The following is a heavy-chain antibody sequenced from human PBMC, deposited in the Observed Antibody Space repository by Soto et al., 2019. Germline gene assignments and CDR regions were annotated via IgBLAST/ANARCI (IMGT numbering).Heavy chain of an antibody. CDR2: IRNCGADT. CDR3: AKDRNYYDCGAYTAGVAFDF. Sequence: GGSLRLSCAASGFTFSDYAMTWVRQAPGKXLEWVSGIRNCGADTYYADSVKGRFTISRDNSKNTLYLQMNSLRAEDTAVYYCAKDRNYYDCGAYTAGVAFDFWGQGTMVTVSS. V-gene: IGHV3-23*01. J-gene: IGHJ3*01. D-gene: IGHD3-22*01. CDR1: GFTFSDYA.